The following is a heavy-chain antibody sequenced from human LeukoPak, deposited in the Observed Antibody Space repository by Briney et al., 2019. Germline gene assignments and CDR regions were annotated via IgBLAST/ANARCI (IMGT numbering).Heavy chain of an antibody. J-gene: IGHJ4*02. CDR3: AKDFFTMVRGVLRPRAFDY. V-gene: IGHV3-23*01. CDR2: ISGSGGST. Sequence: GGSLRLFCAASGFTFSSYSMSWVRQAPGKGLEWVSAISGSGGSTFYADSVKGLFHNFRDNSTNPLYLKMNSLTAEEKAVYYCAKDFFTMVRGVLRPRAFDYWGQGTLVTVSS. D-gene: IGHD3-10*01. CDR1: GFTFSSYS.